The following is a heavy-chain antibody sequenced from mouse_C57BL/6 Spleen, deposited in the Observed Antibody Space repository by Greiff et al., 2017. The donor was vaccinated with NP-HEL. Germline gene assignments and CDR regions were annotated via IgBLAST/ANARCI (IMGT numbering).Heavy chain of an antibody. Sequence: VQLQQSGAELARPGASVKLSCKASGYTFTSYGISWVKQRTGQGLEWIGEIYPRSGNTYYNEKFKGKATLTADKSSSTAYMELRSLTSEDSAVYFCARSELRRAWFAYWGQGTLVTVSA. V-gene: IGHV1-81*01. CDR3: ARSELRRAWFAY. CDR2: IYPRSGNT. J-gene: IGHJ3*01. CDR1: GYTFTSYG. D-gene: IGHD2-12*01.